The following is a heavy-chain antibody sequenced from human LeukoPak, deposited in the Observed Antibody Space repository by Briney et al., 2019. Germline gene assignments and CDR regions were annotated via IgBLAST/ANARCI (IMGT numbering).Heavy chain of an antibody. D-gene: IGHD3-16*02. CDR3: AKDDNYVWGNYRYAGGYYFDY. J-gene: IGHJ4*02. CDR2: ISSSSRTI. CDR1: GFSFSSYS. V-gene: IGHV3-48*01. Sequence: GGSLRLSCAASGFSFSSYSMNWVRQAPGKGLEWVSYISSSSRTIYYADSVKGRFTISRDNSKNTLYLQMNSLRAEDTAVYYCAKDDNYVWGNYRYAGGYYFDYWGQGTLVTVSS.